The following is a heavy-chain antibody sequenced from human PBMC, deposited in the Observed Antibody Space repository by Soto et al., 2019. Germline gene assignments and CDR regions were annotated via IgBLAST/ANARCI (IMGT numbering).Heavy chain of an antibody. CDR2: AYHTGET. V-gene: IGHV4-4*02. CDR3: AREIVTAGGNNYFDP. Sequence: QVQLQESGPRLVKPSGSLSLTCGVSGGTVASSHWWSWVRQSPGEVLEWIGNAYHTGETNCNPSLQSRATISEAKSHTQSPLRLNPPTAADAALYFCAREIVTAGGNNYFDPWGPGTLVTVSS. J-gene: IGHJ5*02. D-gene: IGHD2-21*02. CDR1: GGTVASSHW.